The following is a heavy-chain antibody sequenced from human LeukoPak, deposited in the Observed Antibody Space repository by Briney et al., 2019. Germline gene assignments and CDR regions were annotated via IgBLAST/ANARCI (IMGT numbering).Heavy chain of an antibody. J-gene: IGHJ3*02. CDR2: ISSSSSYI. CDR3: ARYFDRYDAFDI. CDR1: GFTFSSYS. D-gene: IGHD3-9*01. V-gene: IGHV3-21*01. Sequence: PGGSLRLSCAASGFTFSSYSMNWVRQAPGKGLEWVSSISSSSSYIYYADSVKGRFTISRDNAKNSLYLQMNSLRAEDTVVYYCARYFDRYDAFDIWGQGTMVTASS.